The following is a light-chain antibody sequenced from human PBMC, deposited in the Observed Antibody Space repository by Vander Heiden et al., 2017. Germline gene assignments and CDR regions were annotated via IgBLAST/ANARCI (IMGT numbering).Light chain of an antibody. J-gene: IGLJ2*01. CDR2: SNN. CDR3: AAWDDSLNGLV. V-gene: IGLV1-44*01. Sequence: LPTHSPSASATPGQRVTITCSGITSNIGSNTVNWYQQLPGTAPKLLIYSNNQRPSGVPDRFSGSKSGTSASLAISGLQSEDEADYYCAAWDDSLNGLVFGGGTKLTGL. CDR1: TSNIGSNT.